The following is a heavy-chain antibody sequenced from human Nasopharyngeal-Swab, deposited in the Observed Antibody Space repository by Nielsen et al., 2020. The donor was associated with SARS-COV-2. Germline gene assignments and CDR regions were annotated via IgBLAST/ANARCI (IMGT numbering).Heavy chain of an antibody. V-gene: IGHV3-48*03. CDR1: GFTFSSYE. J-gene: IGHJ4*02. Sequence: GESLKISCAASGFTFSSYEMNWVRQAPGKGLEWVSYISSSSNTIYYADSVKGRFTISRDNAKNSLYLQMNSLRGEDTAVYYCARETDYNSGLSTAIDYWGQGTLVTVSS. D-gene: IGHD6-19*01. CDR3: ARETDYNSGLSTAIDY. CDR2: ISSSSNTI.